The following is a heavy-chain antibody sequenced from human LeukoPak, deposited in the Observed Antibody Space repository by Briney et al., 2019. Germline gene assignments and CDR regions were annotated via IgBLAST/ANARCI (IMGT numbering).Heavy chain of an antibody. CDR2: INHSGST. V-gene: IGHV4-34*01. D-gene: IGHD3-10*01. CDR3: ARRGGSGSYLYYAFDI. CDR1: GGSFSGYY. Sequence: SETLSLTCAVYGGSFSGYYWSWIRQPPGKGLEWIGEINHSGSTNYNPSLKSRVTISVDTSKNQFSLKLSSVTAADTAVYYCARRGGSGSYLYYAFDIWGQGTMVTVSS. J-gene: IGHJ3*02.